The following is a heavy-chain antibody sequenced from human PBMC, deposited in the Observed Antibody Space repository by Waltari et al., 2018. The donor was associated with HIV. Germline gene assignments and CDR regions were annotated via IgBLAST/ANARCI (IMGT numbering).Heavy chain of an antibody. J-gene: IGHJ5*02. CDR2: ISSSSSYI. D-gene: IGHD3-22*01. CDR1: GFTFGSCS. V-gene: IGHV3-21*01. CDR3: ARDQDDSSGYNWFDP. Sequence: EVQLVESGGGLVKPGGSLRLSCAASGFTFGSCSMNWVRQAPGKGLEWGSSISSSSSYIYYADSVKGRFTISRDNAKNSLYLQMNSLRAEDTAVYYCARDQDDSSGYNWFDPWGQGTLVTVSS.